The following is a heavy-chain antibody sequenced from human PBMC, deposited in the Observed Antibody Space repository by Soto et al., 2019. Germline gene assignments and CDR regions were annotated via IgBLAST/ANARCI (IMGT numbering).Heavy chain of an antibody. CDR1: GGTFSSYA. CDR2: IIPIFGTA. V-gene: IGHV1-69*13. CDR3: ARERTTEFTVTSLYYYYGMDV. D-gene: IGHD4-17*01. J-gene: IGHJ6*02. Sequence: SVKVSCKASGGTFSSYAISWVRQAPGQGLEWMGGIIPIFGTANYAQKFQGRVTITADESTSTAYMELSSLRSEDTAVYYCARERTTEFTVTSLYYYYGMDVWGQGTTVTVSS.